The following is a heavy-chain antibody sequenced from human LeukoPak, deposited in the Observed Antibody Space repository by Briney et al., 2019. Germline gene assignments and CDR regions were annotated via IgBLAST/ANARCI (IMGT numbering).Heavy chain of an antibody. CDR2: ILPILGIA. CDR1: GGTYSSYA. D-gene: IGHD2-15*01. Sequence: SVKVSCKASGGTYSSYAISWVRQAPGQGLEWMGRILPILGIANYAQKFQGRVTITADKSTSTAYMELSSLRSEDTAVYYCARDKGNIVVVVAARYCYGMDVWGQGTTVTVSS. CDR3: ARDKGNIVVVVAARYCYGMDV. J-gene: IGHJ6*02. V-gene: IGHV1-69*04.